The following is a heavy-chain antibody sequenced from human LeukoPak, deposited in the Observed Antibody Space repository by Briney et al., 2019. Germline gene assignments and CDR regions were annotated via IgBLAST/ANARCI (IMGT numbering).Heavy chain of an antibody. D-gene: IGHD2-2*02. V-gene: IGHV4-61*05. CDR2: IYYSGST. CDR3: ARRQKIVVPAAIPGDAFDI. Sequence: PSETLSLTCTVSGGSISSSSYYWNWIRQPPGKGLEWIGYIYYSGSTNYNPSLKSRVTISLDTSKNRFSLKLNSVTAADTAVYYCARRQKIVVPAAIPGDAFDIWGQGTMVTVSS. J-gene: IGHJ3*02. CDR1: GGSISSSSYY.